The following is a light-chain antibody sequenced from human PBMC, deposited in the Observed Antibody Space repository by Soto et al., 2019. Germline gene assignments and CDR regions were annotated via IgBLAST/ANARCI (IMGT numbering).Light chain of an antibody. CDR3: SSYTSSSPYV. CDR2: EVS. CDR1: SSDVGGYNY. J-gene: IGLJ1*01. V-gene: IGLV2-14*01. Sequence: QSVLTQPASVSGSPGQSITISCTGTSSDVGGYNYVSWYQQHPGKAPKLMIYEVSTRPSGVSNRFSGSKSTNTASLTISGLQAEDEADYYCSSYTSSSPYVFGTGTKVTVL.